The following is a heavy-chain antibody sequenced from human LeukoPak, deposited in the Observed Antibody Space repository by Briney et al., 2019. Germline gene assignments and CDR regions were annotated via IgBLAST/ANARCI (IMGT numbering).Heavy chain of an antibody. Sequence: SETLSLTCTVSGYSISSGYYWGWIRQPPGKGLEWIGSIYHSGSTYYNPSLKSRVTISVDTSKNQFSLKLSSVTAADTAVYYCARALLDYYDSSGTRDYWGQGTLVTVSS. CDR3: ARALLDYYDSSGTRDY. CDR1: GYSISSGYY. D-gene: IGHD3-22*01. CDR2: IYHSGST. J-gene: IGHJ4*02. V-gene: IGHV4-38-2*02.